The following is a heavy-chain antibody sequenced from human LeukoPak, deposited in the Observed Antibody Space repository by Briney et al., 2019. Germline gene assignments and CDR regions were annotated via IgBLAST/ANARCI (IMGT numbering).Heavy chain of an antibody. J-gene: IGHJ4*02. CDR2: IKQDGSEK. D-gene: IGHD3-10*01. CDR1: GFTFSGYW. Sequence: GGSLRLSCAASGFTFSGYWMTWVRQAPGKGLEWVANIKQDGSEKYYVDSVKGRFTISRDNAKNSLYLQMNSLRAEDTAVYYCARAEFGGSGDYWGQGTLVTVSS. CDR3: ARAEFGGSGDY. V-gene: IGHV3-7*03.